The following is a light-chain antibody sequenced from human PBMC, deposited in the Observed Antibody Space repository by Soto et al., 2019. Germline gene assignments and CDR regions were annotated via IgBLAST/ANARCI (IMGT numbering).Light chain of an antibody. CDR1: SSDVGSYNL. J-gene: IGLJ2*01. CDR2: EGS. V-gene: IGLV2-23*01. Sequence: QSALTQPASLSGSPGQSITISCTGTSSDVGSYNLVSWYQQHPGKAPKLMIYEGSKRPSGVSNRFSGSKSGNTASLTISGLQAEDEDDYYCCSYAGSVVFGGGTKLTVL. CDR3: CSYAGSVV.